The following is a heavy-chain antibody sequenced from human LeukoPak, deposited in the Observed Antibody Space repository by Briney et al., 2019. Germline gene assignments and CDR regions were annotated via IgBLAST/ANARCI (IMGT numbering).Heavy chain of an antibody. Sequence: SETLSLTCTVSGGSISSGGYYWSWIRQHPGKGLEWIGYIYYSGSTYYNPSLKSRVTISVDTSKNQFSLKLSSVTAADTAVYYCARDSLDYYGMDVWGQGATVTVSS. J-gene: IGHJ6*02. V-gene: IGHV4-31*03. CDR2: IYYSGST. CDR3: ARDSLDYYGMDV. CDR1: GGSISSGGYY.